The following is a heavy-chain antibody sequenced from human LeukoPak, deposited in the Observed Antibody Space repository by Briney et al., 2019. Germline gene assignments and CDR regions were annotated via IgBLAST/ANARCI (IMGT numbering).Heavy chain of an antibody. CDR1: GYTFTSYY. D-gene: IGHD3-22*01. CDR2: INPSGGST. V-gene: IGHV1-46*01. CDR3: ARRYYDSSGYYYDAFDI. Sequence: GASVKVSCKASGYTFTSYYMHWVRQAPGQGLEWMGIINPSGGSTSYAQKFQGRVTMTRDTSTSTVYMEPSSLRSEDTAVYYCARRYYDSSGYYYDAFDIWGQGTMVTVSS. J-gene: IGHJ3*02.